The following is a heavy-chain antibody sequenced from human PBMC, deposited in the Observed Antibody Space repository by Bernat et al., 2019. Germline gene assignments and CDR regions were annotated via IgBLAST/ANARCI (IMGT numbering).Heavy chain of an antibody. V-gene: IGHV1-2*04. D-gene: IGHD6-13*01. CDR2: INPNSGGT. CDR1: GYTFTGYY. J-gene: IGHJ6*02. CDR3: ARDSSRIASAGTDYYYYGMDV. Sequence: QVQLVQSGAEVKKPGASVKVSCKASGYTFTGYYMHWVRQAPGQGLEWMGWINPNSGGTNYAQKFQGWVTMTRDTSISTAYVALSRLRSDDTAVYYCARDSSRIASAGTDYYYYGMDVWGQGTTVTVSS.